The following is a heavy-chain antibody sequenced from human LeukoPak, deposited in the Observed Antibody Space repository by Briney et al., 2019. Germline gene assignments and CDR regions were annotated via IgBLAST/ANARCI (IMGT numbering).Heavy chain of an antibody. V-gene: IGHV3-66*01. D-gene: IGHD3-3*01. Sequence: GGSLRLSCAASGFTVSSNYMSWVRQAPGKGLEWVSVSYSGGSTYYADSVKGGFAISRDKSKNTLYLQMNSLRAEDTAVCYCARDTLPSYYDFWSGYSGAEPAYYYYYYMDVWGKGTTVTVSS. CDR1: GFTVSSNY. CDR3: ARDTLPSYYDFWSGYSGAEPAYYYYYYMDV. J-gene: IGHJ6*03. CDR2: SYSGGST.